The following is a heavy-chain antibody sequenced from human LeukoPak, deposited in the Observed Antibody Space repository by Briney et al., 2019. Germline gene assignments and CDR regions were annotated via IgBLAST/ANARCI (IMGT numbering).Heavy chain of an antibody. CDR1: GGSISSYY. V-gene: IGHV4-59*01. CDR2: IYYSGST. J-gene: IGHJ4*02. CDR3: ARVQAYGGKGYFDY. D-gene: IGHD4-23*01. Sequence: SETVSLTCTVSGGSISSYYWSWIRQPPGKGLEWIGYIYYSGSTNYNPSLKSRVTISVDTSKNQFSLKLSSVTAADTAVYYCARVQAYGGKGYFDYWGRGTLVTVSS.